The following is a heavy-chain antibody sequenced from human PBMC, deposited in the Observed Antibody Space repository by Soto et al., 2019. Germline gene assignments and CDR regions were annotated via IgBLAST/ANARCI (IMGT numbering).Heavy chain of an antibody. D-gene: IGHD2-2*01. J-gene: IGHJ6*02. CDR3: ARDTQYCSSTSCDYYYGMDV. Sequence: ASVKVSCKASGYTFTSYGISWVRQAPGQGLEWMGWISAYNGNTNYAQKLQGRVTMTTDTSTSTAYMELRSLRSDDTAVYYCARDTQYCSSTSCDYYYGMDVWGQGTTDTVSS. CDR2: ISAYNGNT. V-gene: IGHV1-18*01. CDR1: GYTFTSYG.